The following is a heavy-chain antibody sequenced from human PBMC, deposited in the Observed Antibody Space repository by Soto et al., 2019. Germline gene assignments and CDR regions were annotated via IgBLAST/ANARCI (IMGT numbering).Heavy chain of an antibody. J-gene: IGHJ4*02. Sequence: GASVKVSCKASGYTFTSYAIHWVRQAPGQRLEWMAWINAGNGNTIHSQKFQGRVTIARDTSASTAYLQWSSLKASDTAMYYCARHRGDSSGYLEYWGQGTQVTVSS. CDR1: GYTFTSYA. V-gene: IGHV1-3*01. D-gene: IGHD3-22*01. CDR3: ARHRGDSSGYLEY. CDR2: INAGNGNT.